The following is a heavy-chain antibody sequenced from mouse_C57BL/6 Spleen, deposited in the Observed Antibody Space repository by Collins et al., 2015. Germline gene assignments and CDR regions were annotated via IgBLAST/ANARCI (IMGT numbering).Heavy chain of an antibody. CDR1: GYTFTSYW. CDR3: AREQSGRGD. V-gene: IGHV1-50*01. Sequence: QVQLQQPGAELVKPGASVKLSCKASGYTFTSYWMQWVKQRPGQGLEWIGEIDPSDSYTNYNQKFKGKATLTVDTSSSTAYMQLSSLTSEDSAVYYCAREQSGRGDWGQGTLVTVSA. CDR2: IDPSDSYT. D-gene: IGHD3-1*01. J-gene: IGHJ3*01.